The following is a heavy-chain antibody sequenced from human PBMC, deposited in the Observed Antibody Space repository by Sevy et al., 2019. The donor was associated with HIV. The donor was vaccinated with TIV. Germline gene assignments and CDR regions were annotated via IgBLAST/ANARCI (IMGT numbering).Heavy chain of an antibody. D-gene: IGHD1-26*01. J-gene: IGHJ3*01. CDR3: ARVSGTYHAFDL. Sequence: GGSLRLSCAASGFPFSSYSFYWVRQAPGKGLEYVSAIGSDGETTLYASSVKGRFTISRDNSKNTVFLQMGRLRPEDMGVYYCARVSGTYHAFDLWGRGTMVTVSS. V-gene: IGHV3-64*01. CDR1: GFPFSSYS. CDR2: IGSDGETT.